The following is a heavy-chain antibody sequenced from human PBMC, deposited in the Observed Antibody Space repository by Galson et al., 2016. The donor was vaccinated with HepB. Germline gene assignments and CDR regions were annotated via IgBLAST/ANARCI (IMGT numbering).Heavy chain of an antibody. D-gene: IGHD2-2*01. CDR1: GFTFGAYA. J-gene: IGHJ4*02. V-gene: IGHV3-49*03. CDR2: IRSNAYGGTI. Sequence: SLRLSCAASGFTFGAYAMSWFRQAPGKGLEWVGFIRSNAYGGTIEYAASVKGRFTISRDDSKSIAYLQMNSLKTEDTALYYCAREKILPAVTFDYWGQGTLVTVSS. CDR3: AREKILPAVTFDY.